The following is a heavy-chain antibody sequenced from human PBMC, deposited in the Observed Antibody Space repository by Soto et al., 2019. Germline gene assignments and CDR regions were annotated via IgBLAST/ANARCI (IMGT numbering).Heavy chain of an antibody. CDR2: ISYDGSNK. J-gene: IGHJ4*02. V-gene: IGHV3-30-3*01. CDR3: ARDLANYYDSSGYYPHSHDY. D-gene: IGHD3-22*01. Sequence: PGGSLRLSCAASGFTFSSYAMHWVRQAPGKGLEWVAVISYDGSNKYYADSVKGRFTISRDNSKNTLYLQMNSLRAEDTAVYYCARDLANYYDSSGYYPHSHDYWGQGTLVTVSS. CDR1: GFTFSSYA.